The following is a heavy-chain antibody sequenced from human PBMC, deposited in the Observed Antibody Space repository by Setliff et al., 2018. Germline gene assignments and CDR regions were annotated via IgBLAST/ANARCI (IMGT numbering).Heavy chain of an antibody. V-gene: IGHV3-21*01. J-gene: IGHJ3*01. Sequence: GGSLRLSCAASGFTFRTFSMHWVRQAPGKGLEWVSSISPDSIYIYYVDSVKGRFTISRDNAQNSLYLQMDSLRAEDTAVYYCARSPANGGHDAFDVWGQGTMVTV. CDR1: GFTFRTFS. CDR3: ARSPANGGHDAFDV. D-gene: IGHD6-25*01. CDR2: ISPDSIYI.